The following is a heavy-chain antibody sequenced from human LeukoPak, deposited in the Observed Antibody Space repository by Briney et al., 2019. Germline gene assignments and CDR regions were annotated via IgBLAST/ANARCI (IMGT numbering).Heavy chain of an antibody. V-gene: IGHV1-3*01. J-gene: IGHJ3*02. D-gene: IGHD4-17*01. CDR2: INAGNGNT. CDR1: GYTFTSYD. Sequence: ASVKVSCKASGYTFTSYDINWMRQAPGQRLEWMGWINAGNGNTKYSQKFQGRVTITRDTSASTAYMELSSLRSEDTAVYYCARDKADYGDAFDIWGQGTMVTVSS. CDR3: ARDKADYGDAFDI.